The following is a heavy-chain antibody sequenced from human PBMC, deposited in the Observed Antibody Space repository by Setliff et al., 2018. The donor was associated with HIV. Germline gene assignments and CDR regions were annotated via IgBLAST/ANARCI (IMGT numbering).Heavy chain of an antibody. V-gene: IGHV4-39*02. CDR3: ARGNNDLESFDY. CDR2: MHHGGSI. Sequence: SETLSLTCTVSGDSITSNSYYWGWIRQSPGKGLEWIGTMHHGGSIYYNPSLKSRVAIFIDTSKNQFSLRLSSVTAADTAVYYCARGNNDLESFDYWGQGALVTVSS. J-gene: IGHJ4*02. CDR1: GDSITSNSYY. D-gene: IGHD3-3*01.